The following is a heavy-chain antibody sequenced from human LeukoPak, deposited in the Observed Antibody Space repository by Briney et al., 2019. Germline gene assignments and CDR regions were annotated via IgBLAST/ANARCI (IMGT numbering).Heavy chain of an antibody. D-gene: IGHD4-23*01. J-gene: IGHJ5*02. CDR1: GYTFTGYY. CDR3: ARDYGGNWFDP. Sequence: ASVKVSCKASGYTFTGYYIHWVRQAPGQGLEWMGWINPNSGGTNYAQRFQGRVTMTRDTSISTAYIELSRLTSDDTAVYYCARDYGGNWFDPWGQGTLVTVSS. V-gene: IGHV1-2*02. CDR2: INPNSGGT.